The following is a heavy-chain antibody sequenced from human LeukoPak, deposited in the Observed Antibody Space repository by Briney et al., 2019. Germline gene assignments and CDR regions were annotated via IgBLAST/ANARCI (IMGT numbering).Heavy chain of an antibody. D-gene: IGHD4-17*01. CDR2: IYYSEST. J-gene: IGHJ2*01. CDR3: ARDMGDYGDSLKDWYFDL. CDR1: GVSISSGGYY. V-gene: IGHV4-31*03. Sequence: PSETLSLTCTVSGVSISSGGYYWSWIRQHPGKGLEWIGYIYYSESTYYNPSLKSRVTISVDTSKNQFSLKLSSVTAADTAVYYCARDMGDYGDSLKDWYFDLWGRGTLVTVSS.